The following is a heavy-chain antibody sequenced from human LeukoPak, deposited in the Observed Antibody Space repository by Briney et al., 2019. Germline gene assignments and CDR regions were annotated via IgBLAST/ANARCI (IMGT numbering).Heavy chain of an antibody. D-gene: IGHD2/OR15-2a*01. CDR2: IYYSGST. V-gene: IGHV4-59*01. CDR3: AGCKSSYYGMDV. Sequence: SETLSLTCTVSSGSIRSYYWSWIRQSPGKGLEWIGYIYYSGSTNWNPSLKSRVTISVDTSKNQFSLKLSSVTAADTAVYYCAGCKSSYYGMDVWGQGTTVVVSS. CDR1: SGSIRSYY. J-gene: IGHJ6*02.